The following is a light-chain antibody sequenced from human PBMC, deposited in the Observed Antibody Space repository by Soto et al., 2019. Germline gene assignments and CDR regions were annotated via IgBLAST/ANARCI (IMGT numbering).Light chain of an antibody. Sequence: QSVLTQPASVSGSPGQSITISCTGTSSDVGGYNYVSWYQQYPGKAPKLMIYDVTKRPSGVPDRFTGSRSGNTASLTVSGLQADDEADYYCSSYAGTSNLVFGGGTKVTAL. V-gene: IGLV2-8*01. CDR2: DVT. J-gene: IGLJ2*01. CDR3: SSYAGTSNLV. CDR1: SSDVGGYNY.